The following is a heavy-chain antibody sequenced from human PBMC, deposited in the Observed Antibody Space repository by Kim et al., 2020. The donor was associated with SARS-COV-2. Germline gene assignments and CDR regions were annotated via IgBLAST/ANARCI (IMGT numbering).Heavy chain of an antibody. D-gene: IGHD4-4*01. J-gene: IGHJ4*02. V-gene: IGHV1-69*04. Sequence: CAQKVQGRVTITADKSTSTAYMELSSLRSEDTAVYYCARDFRSNRDFDYWGQGTLVTVSS. CDR3: ARDFRSNRDFDY.